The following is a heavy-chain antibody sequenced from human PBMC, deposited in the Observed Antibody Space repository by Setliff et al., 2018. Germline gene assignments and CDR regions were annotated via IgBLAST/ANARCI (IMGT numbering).Heavy chain of an antibody. J-gene: IGHJ4*02. D-gene: IGHD6-6*01. CDR3: ARDGTSLPSIAAHADY. CDR1: GYTFTGYY. V-gene: IGHV1-2*02. Sequence: ASVKVSCKASGYTFTGYYMHWVRQAPGQGLEWMGWINPNSGGTNYAQKFQGRVTMTRDTSISTAYMELSRLRSDDTAVYYCARDGTSLPSIAAHADYWGQGTLVTVSS. CDR2: INPNSGGT.